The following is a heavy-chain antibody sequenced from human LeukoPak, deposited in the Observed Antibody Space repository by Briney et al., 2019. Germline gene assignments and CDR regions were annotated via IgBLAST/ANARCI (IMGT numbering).Heavy chain of an antibody. CDR1: GGSISSYY. CDR2: IYYSGST. D-gene: IGHD1-26*01. V-gene: IGHV4-59*01. Sequence: SETLSLTCTVSGGSISSYYWSWIRQPPGKGPEWIGYIYYSGSTNYNPSLKSRVTISVDTSKNQFSLKLSSVTAADTAVYYCASSGAEGELLDYWGQGTLVTVSS. CDR3: ASSGAEGELLDY. J-gene: IGHJ4*02.